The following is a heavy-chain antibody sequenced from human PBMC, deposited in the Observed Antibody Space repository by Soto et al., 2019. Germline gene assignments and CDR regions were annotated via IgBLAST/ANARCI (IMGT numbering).Heavy chain of an antibody. J-gene: IGHJ1*01. Sequence: SVKVSCKASGGTFSSYAISWVRQAPGQGLEWMGGIIPIFGTANYAQKFQGRVTITADESTSTAYMELSSLRSEDTAVYYCARANYYDSSGYTAEYVQHWRQGTLVTVSA. CDR3: ARANYYDSSGYTAEYVQH. CDR1: GGTFSSYA. D-gene: IGHD3-22*01. CDR2: IIPIFGTA. V-gene: IGHV1-69*13.